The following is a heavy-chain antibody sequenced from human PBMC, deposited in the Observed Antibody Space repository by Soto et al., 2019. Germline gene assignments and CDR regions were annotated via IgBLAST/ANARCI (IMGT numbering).Heavy chain of an antibody. CDR2: IYYSGST. CDR1: GGSISSGGYY. V-gene: IGHV4-31*03. D-gene: IGHD3-22*01. Sequence: QVQLQESGPGLVKPSQTLSLTCTVSGGSISSGGYYWSWIRQHPGKGLEWIGYIYYSGSTYYNPSLKSRVTISIDTSKNQFSLKLSSVTAADTAVCYCAREGRSSGYWAHYYGMDVWGQGTTVTVSS. J-gene: IGHJ6*02. CDR3: AREGRSSGYWAHYYGMDV.